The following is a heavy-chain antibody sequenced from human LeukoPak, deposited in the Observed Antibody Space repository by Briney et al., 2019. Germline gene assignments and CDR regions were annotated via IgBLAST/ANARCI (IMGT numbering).Heavy chain of an antibody. V-gene: IGHV3-15*01. D-gene: IGHD3-22*01. Sequence: GGSLRLSCAASGFTFSSYGMHWVRQAPGKGLEWVGRIKSKTDGGTTDYAAPVKGRFTISRDDSKNTLYLQMNSLRTEDTAVYYCTPDGRYYYDSSGYLFDYWGQGTLVTVSS. CDR2: IKSKTDGGTT. CDR3: TPDGRYYYDSSGYLFDY. J-gene: IGHJ4*02. CDR1: GFTFSSYG.